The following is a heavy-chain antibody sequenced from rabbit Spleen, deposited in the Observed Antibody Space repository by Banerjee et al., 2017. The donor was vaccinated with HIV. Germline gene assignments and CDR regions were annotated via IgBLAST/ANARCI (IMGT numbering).Heavy chain of an antibody. CDR3: ARAGGGWLAIDL. D-gene: IGHD8-1*01. Sequence: QQQLVESGGDLVKPEGSLTLTCTASGFSFSSNYWICWVRQAPGKGLEWIGCMYTGSGSAYYANWAKGRFTISKISSTTVTLQMTSLTAADTATYFCARAGGGWLAIDLWGQGTLVTVS. CDR2: MYTGSGSA. V-gene: IGHV1S45*01. J-gene: IGHJ4*01. CDR1: GFSFSSNYW.